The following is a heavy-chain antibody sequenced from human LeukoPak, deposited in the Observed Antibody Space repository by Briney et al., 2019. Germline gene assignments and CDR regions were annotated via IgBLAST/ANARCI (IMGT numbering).Heavy chain of an antibody. CDR2: INPNSGGT. D-gene: IGHD6-19*01. CDR3: AKGRVVAGTKSLTYNWFDP. J-gene: IGHJ5*02. CDR1: GYTFTGYY. Sequence: ASVEVSCKASGYTFTGYYMHWVRQAPGQGLEWMGWINPNSGGTKYAQKFQGRVTMTRDTSISTAYMGLSRLRSDDTAVYYCAKGRVVAGTKSLTYNWFDPWGQGTLVTVSS. V-gene: IGHV1-2*02.